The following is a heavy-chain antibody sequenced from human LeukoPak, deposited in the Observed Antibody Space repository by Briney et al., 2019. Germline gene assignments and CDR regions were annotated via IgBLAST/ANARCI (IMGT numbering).Heavy chain of an antibody. CDR1: GFTVSSNY. V-gene: IGHV3-53*04. Sequence: PGGSLRLSCAASGFTVSSNYMTWVRQAPGKGLEWVSVIYNDGVGGNIYYADSVKGRFTTARHNSKNTLYLQMNSLRAEDTAVYYCARENGHCSTTSCPLDVWGQGTTVTVSS. D-gene: IGHD2-2*01. CDR2: IYNDGVGGNI. CDR3: ARENGHCSTTSCPLDV. J-gene: IGHJ6*02.